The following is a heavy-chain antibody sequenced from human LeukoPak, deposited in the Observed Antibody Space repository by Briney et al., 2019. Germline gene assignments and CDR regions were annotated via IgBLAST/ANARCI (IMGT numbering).Heavy chain of an antibody. CDR3: VKLRNDAGLEY. CDR1: GFIFSNYW. J-gene: IGHJ4*02. CDR2: INEGGSEK. D-gene: IGHD1-1*01. V-gene: IGHV3-7*03. Sequence: GGSLRLTCAPSGFIFSNYWMSWVRQAPGEGLEWVANINEGGSEKYYLDSVKGRFTISRDNARDSLYLQMDSLRVEDTAVHYCVKLRNDAGLEYWGQGTLVTVSS.